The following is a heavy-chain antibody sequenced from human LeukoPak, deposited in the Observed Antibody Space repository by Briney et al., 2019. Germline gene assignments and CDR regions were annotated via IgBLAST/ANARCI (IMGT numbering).Heavy chain of an antibody. J-gene: IGHJ5*02. V-gene: IGHV6-1*01. D-gene: IGHD3-10*01. CDR1: GDTFSSNSAA. CDR3: ARARRSGGITMIRGVKDRGWFDP. Sequence: TSQTLSLTCAISGDTFSSNSAAWNWIRQSPSRGLEWLGRTYYRSNWYNDYAVSVKSRITINPDTSKNQFSLQLNSVTPEDTAVYYCARARRSGGITMIRGVKDRGWFDPWGQGTLVTVSS. CDR2: TYYRSNWYN.